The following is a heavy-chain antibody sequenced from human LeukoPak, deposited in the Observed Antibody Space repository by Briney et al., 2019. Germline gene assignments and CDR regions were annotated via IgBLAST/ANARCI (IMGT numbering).Heavy chain of an antibody. CDR3: ARQRGIYDYVWGSYRYAYYFDY. D-gene: IGHD3-16*02. Sequence: SETLSLTCAVYGGSFSGYYWSWIRQPPGKGLEWIGEINHSGSTNYNPSLKSRVTISVDTSKNQLSLKLSSVTAADTAVYYCARQRGIYDYVWGSYRYAYYFDYWGQGTLVTVSS. J-gene: IGHJ4*02. CDR1: GGSFSGYY. V-gene: IGHV4-34*01. CDR2: INHSGST.